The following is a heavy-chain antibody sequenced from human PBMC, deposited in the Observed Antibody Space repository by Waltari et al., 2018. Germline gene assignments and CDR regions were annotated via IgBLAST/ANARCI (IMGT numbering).Heavy chain of an antibody. CDR1: GGTFSSYA. Sequence: QVQLVQSGAEVKKPGSSVKVSCKASGGTFSSYAISWVRQAPGQGLEWMGGIIPIFGTANYAQKFQGRVTITTDESTSTAYMELSSLRSEDTAVYYCESPRDSSGYYRHRGFPYYFDYWGQGTLVTVSS. CDR2: IIPIFGTA. D-gene: IGHD3-22*01. V-gene: IGHV1-69*05. CDR3: ESPRDSSGYYRHRGFPYYFDY. J-gene: IGHJ4*02.